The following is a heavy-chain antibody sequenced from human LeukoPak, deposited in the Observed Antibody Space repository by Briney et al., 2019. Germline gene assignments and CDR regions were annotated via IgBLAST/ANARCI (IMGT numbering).Heavy chain of an antibody. V-gene: IGHV3-23*01. Sequence: GGSLRLSCAASGFAFSSYAMSWVRQAPGKGLEWVSAISGSGGSTYYADSVKGRFTISRDNSKNTLYLQMNSLRAEDTAVYYCAKDIYCSSTSCNFDYWGQGTLVTVSS. CDR3: AKDIYCSSTSCNFDY. CDR1: GFAFSSYA. J-gene: IGHJ4*02. D-gene: IGHD2-2*01. CDR2: ISGSGGST.